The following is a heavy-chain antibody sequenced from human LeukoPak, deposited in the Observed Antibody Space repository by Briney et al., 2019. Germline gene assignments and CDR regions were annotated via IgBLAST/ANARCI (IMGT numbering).Heavy chain of an antibody. J-gene: IGHJ4*02. CDR1: GFTFSSYA. V-gene: IGHV3-30*04. CDR3: VKGGTNGYSYGSSFDF. Sequence: GGSLRLSCAVSGFTFSSYAMHWVRQAPGKGLEWVAVISYDASNKYHADSVRGRFTISRDNSKNTLFLQMNSLRAEDTAVYYCVKGGTNGYSYGSSFDFWGQGTLVTVSS. D-gene: IGHD5-18*01. CDR2: ISYDASNK.